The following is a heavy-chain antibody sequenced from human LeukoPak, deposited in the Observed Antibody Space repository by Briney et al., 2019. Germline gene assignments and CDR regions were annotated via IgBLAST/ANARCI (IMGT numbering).Heavy chain of an antibody. CDR1: GFSFTSYW. V-gene: IGHV5-10-1*01. CDR3: ARQAADNNWFDP. J-gene: IGHJ5*02. CDR2: IDPSDSYT. Sequence: GESLRISCKGSGFSFTSYWISRVRQMPGKGLEWMGRIDPSDSYTNYSPSFQGHVTISADKSISTAYLQWSSLKASDTAMYYCARQAADNNWFDPWGQGTLVTVSS. D-gene: IGHD6-13*01.